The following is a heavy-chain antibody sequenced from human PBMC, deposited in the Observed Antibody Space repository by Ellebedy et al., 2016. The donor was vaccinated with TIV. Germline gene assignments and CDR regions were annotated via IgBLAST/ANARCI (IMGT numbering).Heavy chain of an antibody. CDR1: DGSTSGYY. D-gene: IGHD3-22*01. Sequence: MPSETLSLTCTVSDGSTSGYYWRWIRQPPGKGLEWIGYIHYSGSTSYNPSLKSRVSVSADTPTGHFSLILSSVTAADTAVYCCARIGLSGGYWAFFDFWGQGTLVTVSS. CDR2: IHYSGST. V-gene: IGHV4-59*01. CDR3: ARIGLSGGYWAFFDF. J-gene: IGHJ4*02.